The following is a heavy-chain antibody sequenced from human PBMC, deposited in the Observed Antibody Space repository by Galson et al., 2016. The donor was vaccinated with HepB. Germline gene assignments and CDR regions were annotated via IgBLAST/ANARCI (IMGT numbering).Heavy chain of an antibody. CDR2: IDWDGGK. CDR1: GFSLNTSGMC. CDR3: ARMAPYCGGDFDY. D-gene: IGHD2-21*01. J-gene: IGHJ4*02. Sequence: PALVKPTQTVTLTCTFSGFSLNTSGMCVSWIRQPPGKALEWLAVIDWDGGKYYRTSLKTRLTISKDTSKNQVVLTVTNMDPVDTATYYCARMAPYCGGDFDYWGQGTLVTVSS. V-gene: IGHV2-70*01.